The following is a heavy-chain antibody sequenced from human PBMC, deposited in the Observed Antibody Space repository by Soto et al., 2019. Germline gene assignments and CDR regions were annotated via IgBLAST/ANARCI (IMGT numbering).Heavy chain of an antibody. V-gene: IGHV3-30-3*01. J-gene: IGHJ4*02. CDR1: GFTFSSYA. CDR2: ISYDGSNK. D-gene: IGHD6-6*01. CDR3: AREWGYSSSPSFDY. Sequence: GGSLRLSCAASGFTFSSYAMHWARQAPGKGLEWVAVISYDGSNKYYADSVKGRFTISRDNSKNTLYLQMNSLRAEDTAVYYCAREWGYSSSPSFDYWGQGTLVTVSS.